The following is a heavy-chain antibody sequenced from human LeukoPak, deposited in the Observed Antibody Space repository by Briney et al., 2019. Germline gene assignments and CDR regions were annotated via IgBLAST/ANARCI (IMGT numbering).Heavy chain of an antibody. CDR1: GYTFTGYY. CDR3: AGYDFWIGYYNY. Sequence: ASVKVSCKASGYTFTGYYMHWARQAPGQGLEWMGWINPNSGGTNYAQKFQGSVTMTRDTSISTAYMELSRLRSDDTAVYYCAGYDFWIGYYNYWGQGTLVTVSS. CDR2: INPNSGGT. D-gene: IGHD3-3*01. J-gene: IGHJ4*02. V-gene: IGHV1-2*02.